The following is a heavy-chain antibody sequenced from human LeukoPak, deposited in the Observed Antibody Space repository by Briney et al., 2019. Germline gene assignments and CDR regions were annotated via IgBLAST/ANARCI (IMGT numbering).Heavy chain of an antibody. Sequence: SQTLSLTCTVSGGSISSGGYYWSWIRQPPGKGLEWIGYIYYSGSTNYNPSLKSRVTISVDTSKNQFSLKLSSVTAADTAVYYCARAPYSIFGVVYYYGMDVWGQGTTVTVSS. J-gene: IGHJ6*02. CDR3: ARAPYSIFGVVYYYGMDV. D-gene: IGHD3-3*01. V-gene: IGHV4-61*08. CDR1: GGSISSGGYY. CDR2: IYYSGST.